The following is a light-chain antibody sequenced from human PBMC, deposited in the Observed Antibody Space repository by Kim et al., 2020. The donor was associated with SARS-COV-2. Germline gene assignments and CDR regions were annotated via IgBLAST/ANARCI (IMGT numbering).Light chain of an antibody. CDR2: GVS. Sequence: LSPGERATLSCRASQSVGSGSLAWYQQKRGQAPRLLLYGVSSRATGIPDRFSGSGSGTDFTLIISRLEPEDFAVYYCQQYGSPPQTFGQGTKLEI. CDR1: QSVGSGS. V-gene: IGKV3-20*01. J-gene: IGKJ1*01. CDR3: QQYGSPPQT.